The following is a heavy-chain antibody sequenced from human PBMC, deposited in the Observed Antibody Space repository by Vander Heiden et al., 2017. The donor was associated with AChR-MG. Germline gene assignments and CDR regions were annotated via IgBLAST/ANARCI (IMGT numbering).Heavy chain of an antibody. CDR1: GFTFSSYA. J-gene: IGHJ6*02. D-gene: IGHD2-2*01. V-gene: IGHV3-23*01. CDR2: ISGRGGST. Sequence: EVQLLESGGGLVQPGGSLRLSCAASGFTFSSYAMSWVRQAPGKGLEWVSAISGRGGSTYYADSVKGRFTISRDNSKNTLYLQMNSLRAEDTAVYYCAKGWSVVVVPAAYYYYGMDVWGQGTTVTVSS. CDR3: AKGWSVVVVPAAYYYYGMDV.